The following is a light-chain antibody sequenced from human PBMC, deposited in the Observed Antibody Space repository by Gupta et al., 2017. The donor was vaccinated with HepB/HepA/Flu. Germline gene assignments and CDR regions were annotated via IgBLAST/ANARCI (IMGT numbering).Light chain of an antibody. V-gene: IGLV1-44*01. Sequence: SVLTQPPSASGTPGQRATRTGTGRSSNVGGKGVNCYQQGPEAAPNLLIYGNDKRRAGAPDRVSGSKSGTSAALAISGLQSEDEAHYYCEAWEDTGNGVWVFGGGTKVTVL. J-gene: IGLJ3*02. CDR1: SSNVGGKG. CDR3: EAWEDTGNGVWV. CDR2: GND.